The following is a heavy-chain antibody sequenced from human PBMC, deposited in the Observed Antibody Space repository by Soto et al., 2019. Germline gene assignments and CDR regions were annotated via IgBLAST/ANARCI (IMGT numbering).Heavy chain of an antibody. CDR1: GGSISSGDYY. CDR2: IYYSGST. Sequence: QVQLQESGPGLVKPSQTLSLTCTVSGGSISSGDYYWSWIRQPPGKGLEWIGYIYYSGSTYYNPSLKSRVTISGDTSKNQFSLKLSSVTAADPAVYYCARDSGTTVTGWFDPWGQGTLVTVSS. V-gene: IGHV4-30-4*01. J-gene: IGHJ5*02. CDR3: ARDSGTTVTGWFDP. D-gene: IGHD4-17*01.